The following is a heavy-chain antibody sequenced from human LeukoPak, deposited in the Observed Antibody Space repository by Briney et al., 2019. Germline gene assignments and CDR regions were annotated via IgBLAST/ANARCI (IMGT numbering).Heavy chain of an antibody. V-gene: IGHV4-59*08. J-gene: IGHJ4*02. CDR2: TYHTATS. CDR1: GGSVSSYY. CDR3: ARHSSGFYSLFFDF. Sequence: SETLSLTCTLSGGSVSSYYWGWLRQFPGKGLDFIGFTYHTATSNYNPSPKSRVSMSIDMPKNVLSLTLSSVTAADTAIYYCARHSSGFYSLFFDFWGRGALVTVSS. D-gene: IGHD6-19*01.